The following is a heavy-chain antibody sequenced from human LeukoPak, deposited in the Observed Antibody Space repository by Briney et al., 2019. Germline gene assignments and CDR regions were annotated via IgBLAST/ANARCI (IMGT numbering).Heavy chain of an antibody. V-gene: IGHV3-30*03. CDR2: ISYDGSNK. J-gene: IGHJ4*02. CDR3: ARQPPRRDGYIEPGLPVFGY. CDR1: GFTFSSYG. Sequence: GGSLRLSCAASGFTFSSYGMHWVRQAPGEGLEWVAVISYDGSNKYYADSVKGRFTISRDNSKNTLYLQMNSLRAEDTAVYYCARQPPRRDGYIEPGLPVFGYWGQGTLVTVSS. D-gene: IGHD5-24*01.